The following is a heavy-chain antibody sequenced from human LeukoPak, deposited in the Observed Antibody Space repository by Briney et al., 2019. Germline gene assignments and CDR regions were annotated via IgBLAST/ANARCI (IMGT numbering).Heavy chain of an antibody. V-gene: IGHV3-74*01. D-gene: IGHD3-10*01. CDR1: GFTFSNYW. J-gene: IGHJ4*02. CDR2: INSDGINT. CDR3: AIQVRGVILGY. Sequence: GGSLRLSCAASGFTFSNYWMHWVRQAPGKGLVWVSRINSDGINTSYADSVKGRFTISRDNAKNTLNLQMNSLRAEGTAVYYCAIQVRGVILGYWGQGTLVTVSS.